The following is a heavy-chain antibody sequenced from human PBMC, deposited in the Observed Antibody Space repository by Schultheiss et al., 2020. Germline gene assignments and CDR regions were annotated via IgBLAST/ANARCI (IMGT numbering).Heavy chain of an antibody. CDR1: GFTFSSYD. CDR2: ISYDGSNK. V-gene: IGHV3-30*18. J-gene: IGHJ4*02. D-gene: IGHD1-26*01. Sequence: GESLKISCAASGFTFSSYDMHWVRQAPGKGLEWVAVISYDGSNKYYADSVKGRFTISRDNSKNTLYLQMNSLRAEDTAVYYCAKEGDGGSTGDYWGQGTLVTVSS. CDR3: AKEGDGGSTGDY.